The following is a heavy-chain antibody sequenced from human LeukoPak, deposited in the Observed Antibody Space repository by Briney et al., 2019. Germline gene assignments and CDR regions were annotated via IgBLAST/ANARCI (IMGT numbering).Heavy chain of an antibody. J-gene: IGHJ3*02. CDR3: ARVRWVVPAARGAFDI. CDR2: INHSGST. CDR1: GGSFSGYY. Sequence: SETLSLTCAVYGGSFSGYYWSWIRQPSGKGLEWIGEINHSGSTNYNPSLKSRVTISVDTSKNQFSLKLSSVTAADTAVYYCARVRWVVPAARGAFDIWGQGTMVTVSS. V-gene: IGHV4-34*01. D-gene: IGHD2-2*01.